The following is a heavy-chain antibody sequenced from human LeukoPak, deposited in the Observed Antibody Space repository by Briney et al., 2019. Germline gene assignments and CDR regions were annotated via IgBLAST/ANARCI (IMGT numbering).Heavy chain of an antibody. CDR2: INPNSGGT. D-gene: IGHD6-13*01. V-gene: IGHV1-2*02. J-gene: IGHJ4*02. Sequence: ASVKVSCKASGYTFTDYYVHWVRQAPGQGLEWMGWINPNSGGTHYDQKFQGRVTVTRDTSINTTYMQFSSLRSDDTAVYYCARGYIAAAGIDYWGQGTLVTVSS. CDR1: GYTFTDYY. CDR3: ARGYIAAAGIDY.